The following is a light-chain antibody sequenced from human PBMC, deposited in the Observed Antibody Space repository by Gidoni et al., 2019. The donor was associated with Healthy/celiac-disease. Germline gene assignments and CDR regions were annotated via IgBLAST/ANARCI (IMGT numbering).Light chain of an antibody. CDR3: NSRDSSGNHLVV. V-gene: IGLV3-19*01. J-gene: IGLJ2*01. CDR2: DKN. Sequence: SSELTQDPAVSVALGQTVRITCQGDSLRSYSASWYQQNPGQAPVLVISDKNNRPSGIPDRFSGSSSGNTASLTSTGAQAEDEADYYCNSRDSSGNHLVVFGGGTKLTVL. CDR1: SLRSYS.